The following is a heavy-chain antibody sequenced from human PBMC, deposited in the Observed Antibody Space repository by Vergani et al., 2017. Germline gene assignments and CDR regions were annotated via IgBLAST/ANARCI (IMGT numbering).Heavy chain of an antibody. CDR2: SSGQNFRK. Sequence: EVLLVESGGDLLQPGGSLRLSCVASGFTFTAHGLNWVRQAPGKGLEWVSGSSGQNFRKHYADTVRGRFTISRDNSKNTVYLKINSLRAEDRAFYDSARAYGRYDWFDYWGQRTLVTVS. CDR3: ARAYGRYDWFDY. V-gene: IGHV3-23*04. CDR1: GFTFTAHG. D-gene: IGHD1-20*01. J-gene: IGHJ4*01.